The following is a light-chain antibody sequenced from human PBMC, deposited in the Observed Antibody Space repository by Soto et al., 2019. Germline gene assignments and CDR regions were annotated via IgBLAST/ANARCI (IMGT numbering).Light chain of an antibody. V-gene: IGKV1-39*01. J-gene: IGKJ3*01. CDR2: VAS. Sequence: DIQMTQSPSSLSASVGDRVTIACRASQNITNYLNWYQQRAGKAPKLLIYVASTLHSGVPSRFSGSGFATYFSLTISSLQPEDSATYFSQQSFGIPVTFGPGTKVDVQ. CDR1: QNITNY. CDR3: QQSFGIPVT.